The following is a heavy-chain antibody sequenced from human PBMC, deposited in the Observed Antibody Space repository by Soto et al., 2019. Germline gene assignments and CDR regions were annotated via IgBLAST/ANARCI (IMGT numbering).Heavy chain of an antibody. CDR3: ARRRGYSAYYYHYGMDV. Sequence: QVQLQQWGAGLLKPSETLSLTCAVYGGSFSGYYWSWIRQPPGKGLEWMGEINHSGSTNYNPSLKSRVTIAVDTFKNQFSLKMSSVTAADTAVYYWARRRGYSAYYYHYGMDVWGQGTTVTVSS. D-gene: IGHD5-18*01. J-gene: IGHJ6*02. V-gene: IGHV4-34*01. CDR2: INHSGST. CDR1: GGSFSGYY.